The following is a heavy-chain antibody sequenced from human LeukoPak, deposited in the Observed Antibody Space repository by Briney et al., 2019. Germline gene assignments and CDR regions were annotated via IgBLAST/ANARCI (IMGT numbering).Heavy chain of an antibody. CDR2: IYYSGST. V-gene: IGHV4-39*07. J-gene: IGHJ5*02. D-gene: IGHD1-26*01. CDR1: GGSISSSTYY. CDR3: ARMYSGSYFRFDP. Sequence: PSETLSLTCIVSGGSISSSTYYWAWIRQTPVKGLEWIGSIYYSGSTYYNPSLKSRVTISVDTSKNQFSLKLSSVTAADTAVYYCARMYSGSYFRFDPWGQGTLVTVSS.